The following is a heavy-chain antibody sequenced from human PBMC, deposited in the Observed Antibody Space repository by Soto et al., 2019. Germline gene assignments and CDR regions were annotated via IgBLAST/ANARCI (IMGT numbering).Heavy chain of an antibody. J-gene: IGHJ3*02. V-gene: IGHV1-58*01. Sequence: SVKVSCKASGFTFASSAVQWVRQARGQRLEWIGWIVVGSGNTNYAQKFQERVTITRDMSTSTAYMELSSLRSEDTAVYYCAEEGSGDPYGSGSSGEAFDIWGPVTMVTV. CDR2: IVVGSGNT. CDR1: GFTFASSA. D-gene: IGHD3-10*01. CDR3: AEEGSGDPYGSGSSGEAFDI.